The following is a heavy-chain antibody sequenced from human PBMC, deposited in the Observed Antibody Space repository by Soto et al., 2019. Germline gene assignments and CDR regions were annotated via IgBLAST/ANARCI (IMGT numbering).Heavy chain of an antibody. CDR3: TRSPRTGYYYYYYMDV. J-gene: IGHJ6*03. CDR2: IYYSGST. Sequence: PSETLSLTCTVSGGSISSYYWSWIRQPPGKGLEWIGYIYYSGSTNYNPSLKSRVTISVDTSKNQFSLKLSSVTAADTAVFYCTRSPRTGYYYYYYMDVWGKGTTVTVSS. V-gene: IGHV4-59*01. CDR1: GGSISSYY. D-gene: IGHD1-1*01.